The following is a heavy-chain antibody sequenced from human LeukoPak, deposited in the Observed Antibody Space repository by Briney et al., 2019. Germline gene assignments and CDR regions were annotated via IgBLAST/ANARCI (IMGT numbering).Heavy chain of an antibody. CDR2: TYASGST. CDR3: ARDYFDSSGYHLDY. CDR1: GGSISIGSYY. Sequence: SQTLSLTCTVSGGSISIGSYYWSWIRQPAGKAPEWIGRTYASGSTNYNPSLKSRVTISVDTSKNQFSLKLSSVTAADTAIYCCARDYFDSSGYHLDYWGQGALVTVSS. V-gene: IGHV4-61*02. D-gene: IGHD3-22*01. J-gene: IGHJ4*02.